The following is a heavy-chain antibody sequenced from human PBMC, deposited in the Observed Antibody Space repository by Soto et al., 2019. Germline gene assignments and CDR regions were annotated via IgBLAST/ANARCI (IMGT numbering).Heavy chain of an antibody. J-gene: IGHJ5*02. CDR2: ISYDGTNK. CDR3: AREGGSLNWFDP. V-gene: IGHV3-30*03. D-gene: IGHD1-26*01. CDR1: GSTFRSYG. Sequence: GSLRLSCAASGSTFRSYGMHWVRQAPGKGLEWVAVISYDGTNKYYADSVKGRFTISRDNAKNSLYLQMNSLRDEDTAVYYCAREGGSLNWFDPWGQGTLVTVSS.